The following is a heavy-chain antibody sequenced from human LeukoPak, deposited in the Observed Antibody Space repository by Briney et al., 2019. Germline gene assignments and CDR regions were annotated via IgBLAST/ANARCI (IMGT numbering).Heavy chain of an antibody. D-gene: IGHD3-3*01. CDR3: AKGIHYDFWSGPPDV. V-gene: IGHV3-23*01. CDR1: GFTFSSYA. J-gene: IGHJ6*02. CDR2: ISGSGGST. Sequence: GGSLRLSCAASGFTFSSYAMSWVRQAPGKGLEWVSAISGSGGSTYYADAVKGRFTISRDNSKNTLYLQMNSLRAEDTAVYYCAKGIHYDFWSGPPDVWGQGTTVTVSS.